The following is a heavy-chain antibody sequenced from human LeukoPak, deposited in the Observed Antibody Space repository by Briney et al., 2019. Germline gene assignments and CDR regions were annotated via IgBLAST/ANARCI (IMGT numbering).Heavy chain of an antibody. CDR1: SGSISSSSYY. Sequence: SETLSLTCTVSSGSISSSSYYWGWIRQPPGKGLEWVGSIYYSGSTYYNPSLKSRVTISVDTSKNQFSLKLSSVTAADTAVYYCARHASTTTHFDYWGQGTLVTVSS. J-gene: IGHJ4*02. V-gene: IGHV4-39*01. CDR3: ARHASTTTHFDY. D-gene: IGHD1-1*01. CDR2: IYYSGST.